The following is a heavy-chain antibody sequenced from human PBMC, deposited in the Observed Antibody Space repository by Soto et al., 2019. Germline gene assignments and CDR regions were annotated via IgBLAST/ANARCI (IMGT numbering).Heavy chain of an antibody. CDR3: ARAVAVNFNWFDP. J-gene: IGHJ5*02. CDR1: GYTFTSYA. V-gene: IGHV1-3*01. CDR2: INAGNGNT. Sequence: GASVKVSCKASGYTFTSYAMHWVRQAPGQRLEWMGWINAGNGNTKYSQKSQGRVTITRDTSASTAYMELSSLRSEDTAVYYCARAVAVNFNWFDPWGQGTLVTVSS. D-gene: IGHD6-19*01.